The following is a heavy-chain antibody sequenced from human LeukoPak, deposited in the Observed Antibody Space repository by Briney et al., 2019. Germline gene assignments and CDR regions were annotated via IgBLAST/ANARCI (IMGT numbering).Heavy chain of an antibody. V-gene: IGHV4-59*01. D-gene: IGHD5-18*01. J-gene: IGHJ3*01. CDR2: IYYSGST. CDR1: GGSISDYH. CDR3: ARAVTSLDAFNL. Sequence: RASETLSLTCTVSGGSISDYHWSWIRQPPGKGLEWIGYIYYSGSTNYNPSLKSRSTISLDTSKNQFSLKLNSVTAADTAVYYCARAVTSLDAFNLWGQGTMVTVSS.